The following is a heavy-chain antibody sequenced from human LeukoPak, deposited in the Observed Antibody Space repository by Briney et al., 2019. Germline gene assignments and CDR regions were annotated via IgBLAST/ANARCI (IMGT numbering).Heavy chain of an antibody. J-gene: IGHJ3*02. CDR3: ASAGGAAPGI. V-gene: IGHV4-34*01. CDR1: GGSFSGYY. Sequence: PSETLSLTCAVCGGSFSGYYWTWIRQPPGRGLEWIGEIDHSGSANYNPSLKSRVTISVDTSKNQFSLKLSSVTAADTAMYYCASAGGAAPGIWGQGTMVTISS. CDR2: IDHSGSA. D-gene: IGHD6-25*01.